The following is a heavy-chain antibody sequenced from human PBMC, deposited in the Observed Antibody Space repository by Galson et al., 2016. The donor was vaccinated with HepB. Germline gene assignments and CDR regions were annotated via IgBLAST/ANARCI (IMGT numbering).Heavy chain of an antibody. V-gene: IGHV4-39*07. CDR3: ARAVWLPLSGMDV. Sequence: LSLTCTVSGGSISRSSDYWGWIRQPPGKGLEWIGTIYYSGSTYYNPSLNSRVTISVDTSKNQFSLKVSSVTAADTAVYYCARAVWLPLSGMDVWGQGTTVTVSS. D-gene: IGHD3-10*01. J-gene: IGHJ6*02. CDR1: GGSISRSSDY. CDR2: IYYSGST.